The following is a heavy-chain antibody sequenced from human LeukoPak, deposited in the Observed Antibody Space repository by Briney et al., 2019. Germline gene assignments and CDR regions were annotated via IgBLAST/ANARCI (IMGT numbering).Heavy chain of an antibody. CDR3: VREQVTWSSGAFDI. V-gene: IGHV1-69*13. CDR1: GGTFSSYA. J-gene: IGHJ3*02. CDR2: IIPIFGTA. Sequence: GASVKVSCKASGGTFSSYAISWVRQAPGQGLGWMGGIIPIFGTANYAQKFQGRVAITADESTSTAYMELSSLRSEDTAVYYCVREQVTWSSGAFDIWGQGTMVTVSS. D-gene: IGHD4-11*01.